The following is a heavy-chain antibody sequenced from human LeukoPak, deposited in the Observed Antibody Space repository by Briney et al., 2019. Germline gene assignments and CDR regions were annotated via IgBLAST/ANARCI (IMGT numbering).Heavy chain of an antibody. V-gene: IGHV4-39*07. Sequence: SETLSLTCTVSGGSISSSPYYWGWIRQPPGEGLEGIGSIYYGGLTNYNPSLKSRVTISVDTSKNQFSLKLSSVTAADTAVYYCARGGATVTTGYWFDPWGQGTLVTVSS. CDR3: ARGGATVTTGYWFDP. J-gene: IGHJ5*02. CDR2: IYYGGLT. CDR1: GGSISSSPYY. D-gene: IGHD4-17*01.